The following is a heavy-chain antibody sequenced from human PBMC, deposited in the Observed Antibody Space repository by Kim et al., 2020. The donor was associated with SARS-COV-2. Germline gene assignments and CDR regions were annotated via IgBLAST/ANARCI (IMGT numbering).Heavy chain of an antibody. Sequence: SETLSLTCTVSGGSISSYYWSWIRQPPGKGLEWIGYIYYSGSTNYNPSLKSRVTISVDTSKNQFSLKLSSVTAADTAVYYCARTDSSGYELPYWGQGTLVTVSS. CDR1: GGSISSYY. CDR2: IYYSGST. J-gene: IGHJ4*02. CDR3: ARTDSSGYELPY. V-gene: IGHV4-59*01. D-gene: IGHD3-22*01.